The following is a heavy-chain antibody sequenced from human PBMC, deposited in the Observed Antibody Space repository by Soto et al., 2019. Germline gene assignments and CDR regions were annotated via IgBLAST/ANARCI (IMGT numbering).Heavy chain of an antibody. D-gene: IGHD5-12*01. V-gene: IGHV1-69*13. CDR1: GGTFSSYA. Sequence: GASVKVSCKASGGTFSSYAISWVRQAPGQGLEWMGGIIPIFGTANYAQKFQGRVTITADESTSTAYMELSSLRSEDTAVYYCASLDSSGYDWRPFDYWGQGTLVTSPQ. CDR3: ASLDSSGYDWRPFDY. CDR2: IIPIFGTA. J-gene: IGHJ4*02.